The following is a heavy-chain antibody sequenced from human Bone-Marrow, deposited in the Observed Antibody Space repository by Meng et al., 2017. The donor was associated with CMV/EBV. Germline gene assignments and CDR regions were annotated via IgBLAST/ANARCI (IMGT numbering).Heavy chain of an antibody. V-gene: IGHV3-19*01. CDR2: VSWNGSRT. CDR3: ARDTSGTPDYDFWSGFWGYYGMDV. D-gene: IGHD3-3*01. CDR1: GFTFSNSD. Sequence: GESLKISCAASGFTFSNSDMNWVRQAPGKGLEWVSGVSWNGSRTHYADSVKGRFIISRDNSRNFLYLQMNSLRAEDTAVYYCARDTSGTPDYDFWSGFWGYYGMDVWGQGTTVTVSS. J-gene: IGHJ6*02.